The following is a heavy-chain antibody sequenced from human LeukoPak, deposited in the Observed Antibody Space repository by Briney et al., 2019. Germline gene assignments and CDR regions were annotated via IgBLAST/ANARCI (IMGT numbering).Heavy chain of an antibody. J-gene: IGHJ4*02. CDR3: ARGVYIAAAQYGY. CDR2: IYYSGTT. CDR1: GGFISSYY. V-gene: IGHV4-59*01. Sequence: PSETLSLICTVSGGFISSYYWSWIPQPPGKGLEWIGDIYYSGTTNYNTSLKSRVTISVDTSNNQFSLKLSSVTAADTAVYYCARGVYIAAAQYGYWGQGTLVTVSS. D-gene: IGHD6-13*01.